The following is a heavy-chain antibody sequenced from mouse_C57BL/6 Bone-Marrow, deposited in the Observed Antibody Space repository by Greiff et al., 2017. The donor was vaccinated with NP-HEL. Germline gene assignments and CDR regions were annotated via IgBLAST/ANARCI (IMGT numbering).Heavy chain of an antibody. CDR3: ASVRGDGPFAY. CDR2: IWGVGST. J-gene: IGHJ3*01. V-gene: IGHV2-6*01. D-gene: IGHD2-3*01. Sequence: VMLVESGPGLVAPSQSLSITCTVSGFSLTSYGVDWVRQSPGKGLEWLGVIWGVGSTNYNSALKYRLSISKDNSKSQVFLKMNSLQTDATAMYYCASVRGDGPFAYWGQGTLVTVSA. CDR1: GFSLTSYG.